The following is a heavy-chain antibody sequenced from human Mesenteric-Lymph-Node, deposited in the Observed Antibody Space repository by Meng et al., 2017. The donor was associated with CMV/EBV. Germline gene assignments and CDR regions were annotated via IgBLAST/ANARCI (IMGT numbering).Heavy chain of an antibody. J-gene: IGHJ4*02. CDR2: INPNSGGT. CDR1: GYTFSDYY. V-gene: IGHV1-2*02. Sequence: SVKVSCKASGYTFSDYYIHWVRQAPGQGLEWMGWINPNSGGTNYAQKFQGRVTMTRDTSISTAYMELSRLRSDDTAVYYCARDLHYGAPYYFDYWGQGTLVTVSS. D-gene: IGHD4-17*01. CDR3: ARDLHYGAPYYFDY.